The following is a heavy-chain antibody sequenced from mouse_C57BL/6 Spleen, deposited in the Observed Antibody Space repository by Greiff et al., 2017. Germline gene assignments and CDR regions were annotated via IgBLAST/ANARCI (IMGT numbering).Heavy chain of an antibody. Sequence: EVKLMESGGGLVKPGGSLKLSCAASGFTFSDYGMHWVGQAPEKGLEWVAYISSGSSTIYYADTAKGRFTISRDNAKNTLFLQMTSLRSEDTAMYYCARDYVKEDAMDYWGQGTSVPVSS. CDR2: ISSGSSTI. CDR3: ARDYVKEDAMDY. V-gene: IGHV5-17*01. J-gene: IGHJ4*01. D-gene: IGHD2-1*01. CDR1: GFTFSDYG.